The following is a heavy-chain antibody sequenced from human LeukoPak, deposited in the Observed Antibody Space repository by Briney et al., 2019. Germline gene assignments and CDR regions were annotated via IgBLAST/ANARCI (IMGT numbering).Heavy chain of an antibody. CDR2: IYYSGTT. J-gene: IGHJ6*03. CDR1: GGSTSTSRYH. CDR3: AKGVSAGSYYYYYYMDV. D-gene: IGHD1-26*01. Sequence: SETLSLTCSVSGGSTSTSRYHWGWIRQPPGKGLEWIGSIYYSGTTYYNPSLKSRVSMSVDTSKNQFSLKLNSVTAADTAVYYCAKGVSAGSYYYYYYMDVWGKGTTVTVSS. V-gene: IGHV4-39*07.